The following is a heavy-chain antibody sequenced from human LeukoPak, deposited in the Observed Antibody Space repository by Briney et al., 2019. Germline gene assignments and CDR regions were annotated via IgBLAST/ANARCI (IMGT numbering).Heavy chain of an antibody. V-gene: IGHV1-24*01. Sequence: ASVKLSCKVYGDILTDFSSHWERHFPGKGLEWRGGFDPEDDETICAQKFQGRITITADTSTDTAYMELRSLRSDDTAVYYCAREAYCIDGECAREGYCSSGNCFFPWGQGTLVTVSS. CDR3: AREAYCIDGECAREGYCSSGNCFFP. CDR1: GDILTDFS. J-gene: IGHJ5*02. D-gene: IGHD2-15*01. CDR2: FDPEDDET.